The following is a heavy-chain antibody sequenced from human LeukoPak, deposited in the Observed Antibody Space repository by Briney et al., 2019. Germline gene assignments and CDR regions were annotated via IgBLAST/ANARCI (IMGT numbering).Heavy chain of an antibody. Sequence: GGSLRLSCAASGFTFSNFAIHWVRQAPGKGLEYVSSISSNGFITYYANSVKGRFTTSRDNSKNTLYLQMGSLRAEDMAVYYCARARGSVVGNYFDYWGQGTLVSVSS. V-gene: IGHV3-64*01. J-gene: IGHJ4*02. D-gene: IGHD2-21*01. CDR3: ARARGSVVGNYFDY. CDR2: ISSNGFIT. CDR1: GFTFSNFA.